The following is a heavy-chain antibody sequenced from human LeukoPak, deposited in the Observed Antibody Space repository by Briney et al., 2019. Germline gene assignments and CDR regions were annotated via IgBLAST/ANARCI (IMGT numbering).Heavy chain of an antibody. CDR3: AREAYYDFWSGYFVSTKKYYYGMDV. Sequence: GGSLRLSCAASGFTVSSNYMSWVRQAPGKGLEWVSVIYSGGSTYYADSVKGRFTISRHNSKNTLYLQMNSLRSEDTAVYYCAREAYYDFWSGYFVSTKKYYYGMDVWGQGTTVTVSS. CDR1: GFTVSSNY. V-gene: IGHV3-53*04. J-gene: IGHJ6*02. D-gene: IGHD3-3*01. CDR2: IYSGGST.